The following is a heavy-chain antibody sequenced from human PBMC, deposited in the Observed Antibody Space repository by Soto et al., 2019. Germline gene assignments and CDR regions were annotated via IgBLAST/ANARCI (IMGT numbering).Heavy chain of an antibody. Sequence: SETLSLTCAVYGGAFSGYYWSWIRQPPGKGLEWIGEINHSGSTNYNPSLKSRVTISVDTSKNQFSLKLSSVTAADTAVYYCARAYVWGSYRPYFDYWGQGTLVTVSS. V-gene: IGHV4-34*01. J-gene: IGHJ4*02. CDR3: ARAYVWGSYRPYFDY. CDR1: GGAFSGYY. D-gene: IGHD3-16*02. CDR2: INHSGST.